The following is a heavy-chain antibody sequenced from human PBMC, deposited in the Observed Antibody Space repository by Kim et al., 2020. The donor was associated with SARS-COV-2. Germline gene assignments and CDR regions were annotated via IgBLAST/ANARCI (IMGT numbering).Heavy chain of an antibody. CDR2: IWYDGSNK. CDR3: AKDGRTLPRIAAAGLFDY. V-gene: IGHV3-33*06. CDR1: GFTFSSYG. J-gene: IGHJ4*02. D-gene: IGHD6-13*01. Sequence: GGSLRLSCAASGFTFSSYGMHWVRQAPGKGLEWVAVIWYDGSNKYYADSVKGRFTISRDNSKNTLYLQMNSLRAEDTAVYYCAKDGRTLPRIAAAGLFDYWGQGTLVTVSS.